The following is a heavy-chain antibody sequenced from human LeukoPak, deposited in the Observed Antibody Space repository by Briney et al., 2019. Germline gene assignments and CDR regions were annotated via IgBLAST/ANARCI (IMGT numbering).Heavy chain of an antibody. D-gene: IGHD2-15*01. V-gene: IGHV1-69*13. CDR1: GGTFSSYA. J-gene: IGHJ4*02. Sequence: GASVKVSCKASGGTFSSYAISWVRQAPGQGLEWTGGIIPIFGTANYAQKFQGRVTITADESTSTAYTELSSLRSEDTAVYYCARGVVVVAATSPASIDYWGQGTLVTVSS. CDR3: ARGVVVVAATSPASIDY. CDR2: IIPIFGTA.